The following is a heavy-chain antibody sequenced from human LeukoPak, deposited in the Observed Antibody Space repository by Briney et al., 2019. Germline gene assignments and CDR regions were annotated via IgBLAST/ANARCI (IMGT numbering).Heavy chain of an antibody. D-gene: IGHD3-10*01. CDR2: ISYDGSNK. J-gene: IGHJ4*02. CDR3: ARNFRGGDY. Sequence: GGSLRLSCAASGFTFSSYAMHWVRQAPGKGLEWVAVISYDGSNKYYADSVKGRFTISRDNSKNTLYLQMNSLRAEDTAVYYCARNFRGGDYWGQGTLVTVSS. CDR1: GFTFSSYA. V-gene: IGHV3-30-3*01.